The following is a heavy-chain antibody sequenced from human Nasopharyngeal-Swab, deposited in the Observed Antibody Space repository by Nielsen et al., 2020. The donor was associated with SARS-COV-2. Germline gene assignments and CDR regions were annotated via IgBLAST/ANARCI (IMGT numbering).Heavy chain of an antibody. CDR3: ARDPRDGYNSPWFDP. CDR2: ISSSGSTI. Sequence: VRQAPGKGLEWVSYISSSGSTIYYADSVKGRFTISRDNAKNSLYLQMNSLRAEDTAVYYCARDPRDGYNSPWFDPWGQGTLVTVS. J-gene: IGHJ5*02. D-gene: IGHD5-24*01. V-gene: IGHV3-48*03.